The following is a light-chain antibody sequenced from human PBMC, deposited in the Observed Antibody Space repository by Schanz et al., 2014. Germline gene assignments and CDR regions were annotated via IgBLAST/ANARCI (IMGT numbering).Light chain of an antibody. CDR1: QNILFGSNNKNY. Sequence: DIVMTQSPDSLAVSLGERATINCKSSQNILFGSNNKNYLAWYQVKPGQPPKQLIYWTSTRESGVPDRFSGSGSGTDFTLTISSLQAEDVAVYYCQQYYGIPLTFGGGTKVEIK. J-gene: IGKJ4*01. CDR2: WTS. V-gene: IGKV4-1*01. CDR3: QQYYGIPLT.